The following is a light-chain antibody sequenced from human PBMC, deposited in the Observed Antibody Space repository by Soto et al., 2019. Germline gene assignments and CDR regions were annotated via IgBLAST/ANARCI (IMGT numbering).Light chain of an antibody. V-gene: IGKV3-20*01. CDR3: QQFGSSPRT. CDR2: GAS. CDR1: QSVSSTY. Sequence: VLTQSPGTLSLSPGEGATLSCRASQSVSSTYLAWYQLKPGQAPRLLIYGASSRATGIPDRFSGSGSGTDFTLTISRLEPEDFAVYYCQQFGSSPRTFGQGTKVEI. J-gene: IGKJ1*01.